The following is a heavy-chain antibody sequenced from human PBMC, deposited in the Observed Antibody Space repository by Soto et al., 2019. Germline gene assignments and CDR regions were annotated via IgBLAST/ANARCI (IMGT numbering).Heavy chain of an antibody. Sequence: QLQLQESGPGLVKPSETLSLTCTVSGGSISSSSYYWGWIRQPPGKGLEWIGSVFYSGSTYYNPSLKSRVTISVDTSKNQFPLKLSSVTAADTAVYYCERRPLADRWFDPWGQGTLVTVSS. J-gene: IGHJ5*02. CDR2: VFYSGST. CDR1: GGSISSSSYY. CDR3: ERRPLADRWFDP. V-gene: IGHV4-39*01.